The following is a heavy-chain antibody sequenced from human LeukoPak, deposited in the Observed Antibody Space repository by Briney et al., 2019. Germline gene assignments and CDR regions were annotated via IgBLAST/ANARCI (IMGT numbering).Heavy chain of an antibody. Sequence: GGSLRLSCVASGLAFSSYSMHWVRQAPGKGLVWVSRINYHGSVTNYADSVKGRFTISRDNAKNTLYLQMNNLRAEDTAVYYCARDHSSAIDYWGQGTPVTVSS. CDR3: ARDHSSAIDY. D-gene: IGHD6-19*01. J-gene: IGHJ4*02. V-gene: IGHV3-74*01. CDR1: GLAFSSYS. CDR2: INYHGSVT.